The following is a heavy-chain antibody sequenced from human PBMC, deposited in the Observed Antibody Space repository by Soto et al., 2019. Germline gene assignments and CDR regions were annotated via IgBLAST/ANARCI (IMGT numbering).Heavy chain of an antibody. Sequence: PGESLKISCKGSGYSFTSYWIGWVRQMPGKGLEWMGIIYPGDSDTRYSPSFQGQVTISADKSISTAYLQWSSLKASDTAMYYCALSSGWYLGADGGYGMDVWGQGTTVTVSS. CDR3: ALSSGWYLGADGGYGMDV. J-gene: IGHJ6*02. CDR2: IYPGDSDT. CDR1: GYSFTSYW. V-gene: IGHV5-51*01. D-gene: IGHD6-19*01.